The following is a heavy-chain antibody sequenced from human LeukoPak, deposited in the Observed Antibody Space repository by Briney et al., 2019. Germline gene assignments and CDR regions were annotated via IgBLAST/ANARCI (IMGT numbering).Heavy chain of an antibody. J-gene: IGHJ5*02. V-gene: IGHV4-34*01. D-gene: IGHD3-3*01. Sequence: PSETLSLTCAVYGGSFSGYYWSWIRQPPGKGLEWVGEINHSGSTNYNPSFKSRVTISVDTSKNQFSLKLSSVTAADTAVYYCARAHDYDFWSGYRNWFDPWGQGTLVTVSS. CDR3: ARAHDYDFWSGYRNWFDP. CDR1: GGSFSGYY. CDR2: INHSGST.